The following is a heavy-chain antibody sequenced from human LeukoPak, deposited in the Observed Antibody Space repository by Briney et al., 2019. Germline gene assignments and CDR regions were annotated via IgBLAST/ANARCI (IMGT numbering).Heavy chain of an antibody. CDR2: INPNNGAT. J-gene: IGHJ4*02. V-gene: IGHV1-2*02. CDR1: GYAFTYIN. Sequence: ASVKVSFKASGYAFTYINIHWVRQGPGQGLEWVGCINPNNGATNYSQKFQVRVTITRDTSISTIYMEVSRLRSDDTAVYFCARDGYGSGGFFSDYWGQGTLVTVSS. D-gene: IGHD3-10*01. CDR3: ARDGYGSGGFFSDY.